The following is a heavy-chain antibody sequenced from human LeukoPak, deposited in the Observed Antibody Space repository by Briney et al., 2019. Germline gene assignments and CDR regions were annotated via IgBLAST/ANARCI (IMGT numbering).Heavy chain of an antibody. J-gene: IGHJ3*02. V-gene: IGHV4-59*01. D-gene: IGHD3-10*01. CDR1: GDSISSYY. CDR3: ASIADARGGAFDI. CDR2: IYYSGST. Sequence: PSETLSLTRTVSGDSISSYYWSWIRQPPGKGLEWIGYIYYSGSTNYSPSLKSRVTISVDTSKNQFSLKLSSVTAADTAVYYCASIADARGGAFDIWGQGTMVTVAS.